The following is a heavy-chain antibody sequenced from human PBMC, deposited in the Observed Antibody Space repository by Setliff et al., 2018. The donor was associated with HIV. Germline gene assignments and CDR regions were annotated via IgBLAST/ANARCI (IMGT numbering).Heavy chain of an antibody. V-gene: IGHV4-31*03. CDR3: ARDLTSNSNCFEP. Sequence: SETLSLTCSVSGGSLISGGYYWGWIRQHPGKGLEWIGYVYYTGKTYYNPSLESRISMSVDTSKNQFSLKLTSVTAADTAIYYCARDLTSNSNCFEPWGQGTLVTVSS. J-gene: IGHJ5*02. D-gene: IGHD4-4*01. CDR1: GGSLISGGYY. CDR2: VYYTGKT.